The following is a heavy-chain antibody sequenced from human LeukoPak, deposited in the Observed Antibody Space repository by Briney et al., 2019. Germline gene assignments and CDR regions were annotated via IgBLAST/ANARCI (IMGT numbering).Heavy chain of an antibody. Sequence: SGPTLVKPTQTLTLTCTFSGFSVPTRGVGVGWIRQSPGKALEWLSLISGDENKRYSPSLKSRLTITKDTSKNLVVLKMTNMDPMDTATYFCTRGRAFYYDTTGYFPAFDYWGQGALVTVSS. CDR3: TRGRAFYYDTTGYFPAFDY. D-gene: IGHD3-22*01. J-gene: IGHJ4*02. CDR1: GFSVPTRGVG. CDR2: ISGDENK. V-gene: IGHV2-5*02.